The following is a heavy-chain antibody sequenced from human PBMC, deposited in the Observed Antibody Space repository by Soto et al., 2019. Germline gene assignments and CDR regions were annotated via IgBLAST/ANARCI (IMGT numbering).Heavy chain of an antibody. CDR2: IYYSGST. CDR1: GGSISSYY. V-gene: IGHV4-59*08. CDR3: ARHVGGSGSPRRPFDY. Sequence: SETLSLTCTVSGGSISSYYWSWIRQPPGKGLEWIGYIYYSGSTNYNPSLKSRVTISVDTSKNQFSLKLSSVTAADTAVYYCARHVGGSGSPRRPFDYWGQGTLVTVSS. D-gene: IGHD3-10*01. J-gene: IGHJ4*02.